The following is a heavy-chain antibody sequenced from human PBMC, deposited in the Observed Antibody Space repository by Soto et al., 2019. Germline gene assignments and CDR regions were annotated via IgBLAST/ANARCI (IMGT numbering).Heavy chain of an antibody. CDR2: INPSGGIT. J-gene: IGHJ6*01. CDR3: ARGISTNRYYYYYGMEV. V-gene: IGHV1-46*01. Sequence: ASVXVSFRASWYTLAIYYLHFFLQAPGQGPEWMGIINPSGGITNDAQKFQDRVTMTSDTSTSTVYMELSSLRSEDTAVYYCARGISTNRYYYYYGMEVWGQGTTVKVYS. CDR1: WYTLAIYY. D-gene: IGHD2-8*01.